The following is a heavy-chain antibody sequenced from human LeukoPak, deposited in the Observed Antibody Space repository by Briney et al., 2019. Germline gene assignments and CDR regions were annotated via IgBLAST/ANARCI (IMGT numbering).Heavy chain of an antibody. CDR3: ARCTITPYYFDY. Sequence: PSQTLSLTCTVSGGSISSDSYYWSWIRQPPGKGLEWIGRIYNSGSTNFSPSLKSRVNISVDPFKNQFSLQLSSVTAADTAVYYCARCTITPYYFDYWGQGTLVTVSS. V-gene: IGHV4-61*02. J-gene: IGHJ4*02. D-gene: IGHD5-12*01. CDR2: IYNSGST. CDR1: GGSISSDSYY.